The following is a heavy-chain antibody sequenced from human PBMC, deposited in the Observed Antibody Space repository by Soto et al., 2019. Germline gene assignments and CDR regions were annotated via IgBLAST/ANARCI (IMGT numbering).Heavy chain of an antibody. CDR1: GFTFSSYG. V-gene: IGHV3-74*01. Sequence: PGGSLRLSCAASGFTFSSYGMHWVRQAPGKGLEWVSRINSDGSSTSYADSVKGRFTISRDNAKNTLYLQMNSLRAEDTAVYYCARDPGTWIQLWPTAFDIWGQGTMVNVSS. CDR2: INSDGSST. CDR3: ARDPGTWIQLWPTAFDI. D-gene: IGHD5-18*01. J-gene: IGHJ3*02.